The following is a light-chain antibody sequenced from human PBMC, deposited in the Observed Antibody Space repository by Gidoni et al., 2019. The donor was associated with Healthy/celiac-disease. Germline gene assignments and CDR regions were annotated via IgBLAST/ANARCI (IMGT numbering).Light chain of an antibody. V-gene: IGKV3-15*01. J-gene: IGKJ1*01. CDR2: GAS. CDR3: QQYNNWPPGKT. CDR1: QSVSSN. Sequence: EIVMTQSPATLSVSPGERATLSCRASQSVSSNLAWYQQKPGQAPRLLIYGASTRATGIPARFSGSGSGTEFTLTIRSLQSEDFAVYYCQQYNNWPPGKTFXXXTKVEIK.